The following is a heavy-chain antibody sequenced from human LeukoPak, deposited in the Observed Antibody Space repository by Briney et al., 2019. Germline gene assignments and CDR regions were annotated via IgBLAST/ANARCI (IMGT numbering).Heavy chain of an antibody. Sequence: GGSLRLSCAASGFTVSSNYMSWVRQAPGKGLEWVSVIYSGGSTYYADSVKGRFTISRDNSKNTLYPQMNSLRAEDTAVYYCARERRATTPVVWFDPWGQGTLVTVSS. V-gene: IGHV3-53*01. J-gene: IGHJ5*02. CDR3: ARERRATTPVVWFDP. CDR1: GFTVSSNY. D-gene: IGHD1-26*01. CDR2: IYSGGST.